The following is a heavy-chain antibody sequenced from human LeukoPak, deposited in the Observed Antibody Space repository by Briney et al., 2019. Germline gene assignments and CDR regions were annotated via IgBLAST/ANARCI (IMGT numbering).Heavy chain of an antibody. D-gene: IGHD3-10*01. V-gene: IGHV3-33*01. Sequence: GRSLRLSCAASGFTFSSYGMHWVRQAPGKGLEWVAVIWYDGSNKYYADSVKGRFTISRDNSKNTLYLQMDSLRAEDTAVYYCARFYGSGSYYPTYGMDVWGKGTTVTVSS. CDR3: ARFYGSGSYYPTYGMDV. CDR2: IWYDGSNK. J-gene: IGHJ6*04. CDR1: GFTFSSYG.